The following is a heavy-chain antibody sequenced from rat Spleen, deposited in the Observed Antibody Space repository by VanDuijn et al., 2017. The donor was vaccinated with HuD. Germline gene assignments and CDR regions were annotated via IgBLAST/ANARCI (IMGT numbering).Heavy chain of an antibody. J-gene: IGHJ3*01. D-gene: IGHD1-11*01. Sequence: EVQLVESGGGLVQPGRSLKLSCAASGFTFSDYNMAWVRQAPKKGLEWVASIRHDGGSTYYRDSVKGRFTISRDNAKSSLYLQMDSLRSEDTATYYCTTVSYGGGYWGQGTLVTVSS. V-gene: IGHV5-20*01. CDR3: TTVSYGGGY. CDR2: IRHDGGST. CDR1: GFTFSDYN.